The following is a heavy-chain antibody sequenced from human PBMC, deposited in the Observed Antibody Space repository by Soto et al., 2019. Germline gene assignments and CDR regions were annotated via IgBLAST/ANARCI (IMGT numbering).Heavy chain of an antibody. CDR1: GDSLSTDYW. CDR2: IHHSGIT. CDR3: ARGISYRWVY. J-gene: IGHJ4*02. Sequence: SETLSLTCTVSGDSLSTDYWWSWVRQPPGKGLEWIGEIHHSGITNYIQSVRSRVTMSVDKSNNQVSLELTSVAAADTAVYYCARGISYRWVYWGQGILVTISS. D-gene: IGHD3-16*02. V-gene: IGHV4-4*02.